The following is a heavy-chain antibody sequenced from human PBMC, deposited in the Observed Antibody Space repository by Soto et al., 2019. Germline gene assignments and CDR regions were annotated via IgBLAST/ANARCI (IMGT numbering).Heavy chain of an antibody. CDR1: GFTFSSYD. V-gene: IGHV3-13*01. D-gene: IGHD2-21*01. J-gene: IGHJ6*03. CDR2: TGTAGDT. Sequence: EVQLVESGGGLVQPGGSLRLYCAASGFTFSSYDMHWVRQATGKGLEWVSATGTAGDTYYPGSVKGRFTISRENAKNALYLQMNGLRAGDTAVYYCARGCRGCIPPYYYYYMDVWGKGTTVTVSS. CDR3: ARGCRGCIPPYYYYYMDV.